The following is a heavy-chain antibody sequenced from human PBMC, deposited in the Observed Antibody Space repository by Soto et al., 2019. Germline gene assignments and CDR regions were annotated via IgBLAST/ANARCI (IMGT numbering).Heavy chain of an antibody. D-gene: IGHD3-22*01. V-gene: IGHV5-51*01. Sequence: PGESLKISCRTSGYRFTSYWIAWVRQMPGKGLEWMGIIFPSDSDARYSPSFQGQVTISADRSTSTVFLQWASLKASDTAVYFCARKDKSGYFNWFDPWGQGTLVTVSS. CDR2: IFPSDSDA. CDR3: ARKDKSGYFNWFDP. CDR1: GYRFTSYW. J-gene: IGHJ5*02.